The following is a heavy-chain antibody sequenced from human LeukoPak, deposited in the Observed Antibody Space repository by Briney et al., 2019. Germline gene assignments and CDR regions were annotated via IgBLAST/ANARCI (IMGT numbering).Heavy chain of an antibody. Sequence: GASVKVSCKASGYTFSMYNMHWVRQAPGQGLEWMGILNPSGGTSYAQKLQGRITMTRDTSTSTLYMELSSLRSEDTAVYYCARDAPSDAEAFLDYWGQGTLVTVSS. CDR2: LNPSGGT. CDR1: GYTFSMYN. D-gene: IGHD1-26*01. V-gene: IGHV1-46*01. J-gene: IGHJ4*02. CDR3: ARDAPSDAEAFLDY.